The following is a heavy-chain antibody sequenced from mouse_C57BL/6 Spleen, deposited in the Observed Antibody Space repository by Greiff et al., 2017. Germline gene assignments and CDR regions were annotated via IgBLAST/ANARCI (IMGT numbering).Heavy chain of an antibody. CDR2: ISNGGGST. V-gene: IGHV5-12*01. Sequence: EVQLVESGGGLVQPGGSLKLSCAASGFTFSDYYMYWVRQTPEKRLEWVAYISNGGGSTYYPDTVKGRFTISRDNAKNTLYLQMSRLKSEDTAMYYCARQGGFADFDVWGTGTTVTVSS. CDR1: GFTFSDYY. J-gene: IGHJ1*03. CDR3: ARQGGFADFDV.